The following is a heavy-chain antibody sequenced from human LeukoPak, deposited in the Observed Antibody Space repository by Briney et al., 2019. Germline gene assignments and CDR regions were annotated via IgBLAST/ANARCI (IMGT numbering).Heavy chain of an antibody. CDR3: ARLDGDGFDPRIYYYYYYMDV. J-gene: IGHJ6*03. V-gene: IGHV4-39*01. Sequence: SETLSLTCSVSGGSISSSRYYWGWIRQPPGKGLEWIGNIYYSGSTYYNPSLKSRVTISVYTSKNQFSLKLSSVTAADTAVYHCARLDGDGFDPRIYYYYYYMDVWGKGTTVTVSS. CDR2: IYYSGST. CDR1: GGSISSSRYY. D-gene: IGHD5-24*01.